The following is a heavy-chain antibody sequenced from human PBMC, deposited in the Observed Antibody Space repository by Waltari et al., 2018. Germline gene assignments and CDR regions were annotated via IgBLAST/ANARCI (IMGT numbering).Heavy chain of an antibody. CDR1: GFNFSNYW. CDR3: VAPEFDQ. V-gene: IGHV3-74*01. J-gene: IGHJ4*02. CDR2: INSAGSGT. Sequence: QLVESGGGLVQPGGSLRLSCAASGFNFSNYWMHWVRQAPGKGLVWVSRINSAGSGTSYVDSVKGRFTISRDNAKNTLYLQMNSLRDEDTAMYYCVAPEFDQWGQGTLVTVSS.